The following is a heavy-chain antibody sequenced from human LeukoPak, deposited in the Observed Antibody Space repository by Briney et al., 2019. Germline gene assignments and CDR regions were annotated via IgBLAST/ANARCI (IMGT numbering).Heavy chain of an antibody. D-gene: IGHD3-3*01. CDR2: ISSSSSYT. CDR1: GFTFSDYY. J-gene: IGHJ4*02. Sequence: PGGSLRLSCAASGFTFSDYYMSWIRQAPGKGLEWVSYISSSSSYTNYADSVKGRFTISRDNAKNSLYLQMNSLRAEDAAVYYCARVLRFLEWYFDYWGQGTLVTVSS. CDR3: ARVLRFLEWYFDY. V-gene: IGHV3-11*06.